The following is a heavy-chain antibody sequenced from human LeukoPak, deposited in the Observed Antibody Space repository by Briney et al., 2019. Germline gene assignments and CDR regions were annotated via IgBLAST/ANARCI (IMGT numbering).Heavy chain of an antibody. CDR3: AKALLRLVWFGEFPFDI. J-gene: IGHJ3*02. V-gene: IGHV3-30*02. Sequence: PGGSLRLSCAASGFTFSSYGMHWVRQAPGKGLEWVAFIRYDGSNKYYADSVKGRFTISRDNSKNTLYLQMNSLRAGDTAVYYCAKALLRLVWFGEFPFDIWGQGTMVTVSS. CDR2: IRYDGSNK. D-gene: IGHD3-10*01. CDR1: GFTFSSYG.